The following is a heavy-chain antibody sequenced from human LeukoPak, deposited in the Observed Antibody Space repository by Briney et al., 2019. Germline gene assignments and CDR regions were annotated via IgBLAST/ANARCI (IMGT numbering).Heavy chain of an antibody. CDR3: AKIRWSSIQNWFDP. Sequence: GGSLRLSCAASGFTFSSYGMSWVRQAPGKGPEWVSVISGSGDNTYYGDSVKGRFTISRDNSKNTLYLQMSSLRADDTAVYYCAKIRWSSIQNWFDPWGRGALVIVSS. CDR2: ISGSGDNT. J-gene: IGHJ5*02. D-gene: IGHD4-23*01. CDR1: GFTFSSYG. V-gene: IGHV3-23*01.